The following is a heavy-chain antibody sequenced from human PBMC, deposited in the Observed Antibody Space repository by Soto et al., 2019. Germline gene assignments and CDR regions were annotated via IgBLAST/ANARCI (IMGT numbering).Heavy chain of an antibody. CDR3: AKDEYRLPPTATYGMDV. CDR2: ISYDGSNK. J-gene: IGHJ6*02. Sequence: QVQLVESGGGVVQPGRSLRLSCAASGFTFSSYGMHWVRQAPGKGLEWVAVISYDGSNKYYADSVKGRFTISRDNSKNTLYLQMNSLRAEDTAVYYCAKDEYRLPPTATYGMDVWGQGTTVTVSS. V-gene: IGHV3-30*18. D-gene: IGHD2-2*01. CDR1: GFTFSSYG.